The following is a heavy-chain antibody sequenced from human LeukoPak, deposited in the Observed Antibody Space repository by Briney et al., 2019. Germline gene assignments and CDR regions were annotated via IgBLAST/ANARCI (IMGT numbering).Heavy chain of an antibody. CDR1: GFTFSSYA. V-gene: IGHV3-30*04. Sequence: GRSLRLSCAASGFTFSSYAMHWVRQAPGKGLEWVAFIRYDGSNKYYADSVKGRFTISRDNAKNSLYLQMNSLRAEDTAVYYCAREGNYYYYYYMDVWGKGTTVTVSS. J-gene: IGHJ6*03. CDR2: IRYDGSNK. D-gene: IGHD3-10*01. CDR3: AREGNYYYYYYMDV.